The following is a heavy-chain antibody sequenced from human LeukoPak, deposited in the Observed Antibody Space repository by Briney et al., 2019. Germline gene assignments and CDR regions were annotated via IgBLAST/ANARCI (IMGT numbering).Heavy chain of an antibody. Sequence: KSSETLSLTCTVSGGSISSYYWSWIRQPPGKGLEWIGYIYYSGSTNYNPSLKSRVTISVDTSKNQFSLKLSSVTAADTAVYYCAKSSAYYDPGYFDYWGQGTLVTVSP. CDR2: IYYSGST. J-gene: IGHJ4*02. D-gene: IGHD3-3*01. CDR1: GGSISSYY. V-gene: IGHV4-59*01. CDR3: AKSSAYYDPGYFDY.